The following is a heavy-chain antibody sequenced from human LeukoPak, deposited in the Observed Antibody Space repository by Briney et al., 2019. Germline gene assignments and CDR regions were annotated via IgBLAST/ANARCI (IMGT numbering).Heavy chain of an antibody. CDR2: IKQDGSER. CDR3: ATALHSSSWSFDY. D-gene: IGHD6-13*01. V-gene: IGHV3-7*01. CDR1: GFTFSNYW. Sequence: GGSLRLSCAASGFTFSNYWRSWVRQAPGKGLEWVANIKQDGSERSYVDSVRGRFTISRDNAKNSLFLQIHSLRAEDTAVYYCATALHSSSWSFDYWGQGTLVAVSS. J-gene: IGHJ4*02.